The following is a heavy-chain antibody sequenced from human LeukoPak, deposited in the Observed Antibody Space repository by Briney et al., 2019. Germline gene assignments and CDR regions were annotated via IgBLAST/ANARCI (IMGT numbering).Heavy chain of an antibody. J-gene: IGHJ3*02. CDR1: GFTFGSYA. D-gene: IGHD3-10*01. CDR2: ISGSGGST. CDR3: AKDRSAYYGSGSLGTFTI. Sequence: GGSLRLSCAASGFTFGSYAMSWVRQAPGKGLEWVSGISGSGGSTFYADSVQGRFTISRDNFKNTLYLQMNSLRAEDTVVFYCAKDRSAYYGSGSLGTFTIWGQGTMVTVSS. V-gene: IGHV3-23*01.